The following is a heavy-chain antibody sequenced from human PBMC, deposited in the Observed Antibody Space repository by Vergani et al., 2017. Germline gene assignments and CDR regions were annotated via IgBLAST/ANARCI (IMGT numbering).Heavy chain of an antibody. V-gene: IGHV3-21*01. CDR2: ISSSSSYI. J-gene: IGHJ4*02. CDR3: ASSNIVVVPAAEDY. Sequence: EVQLVESGGGLVKPGGSLRLSCAASGFTFSSYSMNWVRQAPGKGLEWVSSISSSSSYIYYADSVKGRFTISRDNAKNSLYLQMNSLRAEDTAVYYCASSNIVVVPAAEDYWGQGTLVTVSS. CDR1: GFTFSSYS. D-gene: IGHD2-2*01.